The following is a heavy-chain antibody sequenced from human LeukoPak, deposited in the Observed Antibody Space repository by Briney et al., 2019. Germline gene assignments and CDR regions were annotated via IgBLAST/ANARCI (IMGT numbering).Heavy chain of an antibody. CDR3: ARDRGRQWELLLVDY. D-gene: IGHD1-26*01. J-gene: IGHJ4*02. CDR1: GYTFTSYG. Sequence: ASVNDSCKASGYTFTSYGISWVRQAPGQGLEWMGWISAYNGNTNYAQKLQGRVTMTTDTSTSTAYMELRSLRSDDTAVYYCARDRGRQWELLLVDYWGQGTLVTVSS. CDR2: ISAYNGNT. V-gene: IGHV1-18*01.